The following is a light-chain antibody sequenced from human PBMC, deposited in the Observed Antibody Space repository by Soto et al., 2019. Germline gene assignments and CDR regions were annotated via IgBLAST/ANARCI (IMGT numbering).Light chain of an antibody. CDR1: SSSIGAGYE. V-gene: IGLV1-40*01. J-gene: IGLJ1*01. Sequence: SVLTQPPSVSGAPGQRVTISCSGTSSSIGAGYEVHWYHQLPGTAPILMIYDVSKRPSGVPDRFSGSKSGNTASLTISGLQAEDEADYYCCSYAGRYTYIFGTGTKVTV. CDR2: DVS. CDR3: CSYAGRYTYI.